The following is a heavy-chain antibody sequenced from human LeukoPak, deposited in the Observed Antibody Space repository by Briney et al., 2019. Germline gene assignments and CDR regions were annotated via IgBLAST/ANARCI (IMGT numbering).Heavy chain of an antibody. CDR1: GYTFTSYY. J-gene: IGHJ4*02. Sequence: ASVKVSCKASGYTFTSYYMHWVRQAPGQGLEWMGIINPSGGSTSYAQNFQGRVTMTRDTSTSTVYMEVSSLRSEDTAVYYCARGTSSGYQIDYWGQGTLVTVSS. CDR3: ARGTSSGYQIDY. V-gene: IGHV1-46*01. CDR2: INPSGGST. D-gene: IGHD3-22*01.